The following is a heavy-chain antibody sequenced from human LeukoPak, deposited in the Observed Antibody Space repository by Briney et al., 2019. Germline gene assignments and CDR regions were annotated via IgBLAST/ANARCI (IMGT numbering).Heavy chain of an antibody. V-gene: IGHV4-38-2*02. J-gene: IGHJ4*02. CDR1: GHSISSGYY. D-gene: IGHD3-10*01. CDR3: ATLWPIYYFNY. Sequence: SETLSLTCSVSGHSISSGYYCGWIRQPPGKGLEWIANIYHSGTTYYNPSLKSRVTISVDTSKNQFSLKLSSATAADTAVYYCATLWPIYYFNYWGQGTLVTVSS. CDR2: IYHSGTT.